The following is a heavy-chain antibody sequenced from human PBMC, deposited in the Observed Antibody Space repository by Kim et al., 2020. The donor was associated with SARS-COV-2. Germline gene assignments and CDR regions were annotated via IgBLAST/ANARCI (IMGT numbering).Heavy chain of an antibody. Sequence: SETLSLTCAVYGGSFSGYYWSWIRQPPGKGLEWIGEINHSGSTNYNPSLKSRVTISVDTSKNQFSLKLSSVTAADTAVYYCARRGGWEGYNWFDPWGQGTLVTVSS. CDR1: GGSFSGYY. CDR3: ARRGGWEGYNWFDP. CDR2: INHSGST. V-gene: IGHV4-34*01. D-gene: IGHD6-19*01. J-gene: IGHJ5*02.